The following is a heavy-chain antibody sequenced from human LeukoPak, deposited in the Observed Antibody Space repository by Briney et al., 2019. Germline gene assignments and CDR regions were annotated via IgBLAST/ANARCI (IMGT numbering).Heavy chain of an antibody. CDR1: GFTVSTNY. V-gene: IGHV3-53*01. D-gene: IGHD3-9*01. CDR2: IYAGGTT. CDR3: ARDTADYDILTGYYSPSYGMDV. J-gene: IGHJ6*02. Sequence: SGGSLRLSCAASGFTVSTNYMSWVRQAPGRGLEWVSVIYAGGTTYYADSVRGRFTISRDNSKNTLYLQMNSLRDEDTAVYYCARDTADYDILTGYYSPSYGMDVWGQGTTVTVSS.